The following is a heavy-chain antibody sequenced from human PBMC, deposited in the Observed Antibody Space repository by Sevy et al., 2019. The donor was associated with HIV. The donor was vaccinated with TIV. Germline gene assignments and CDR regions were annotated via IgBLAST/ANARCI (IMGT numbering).Heavy chain of an antibody. V-gene: IGHV3-30-3*01. Sequence: GGSLRLSCAASGFTFSSYAMHWVRQAPGKGLKWVAVISYDGSNKYYADSVKGRFTISRDNSKNTLYLQMNSLRAEDTAVYYCARDSRAVAGTGYFDYWGQRTLVTVSS. D-gene: IGHD6-19*01. CDR3: ARDSRAVAGTGYFDY. CDR1: GFTFSSYA. J-gene: IGHJ4*02. CDR2: ISYDGSNK.